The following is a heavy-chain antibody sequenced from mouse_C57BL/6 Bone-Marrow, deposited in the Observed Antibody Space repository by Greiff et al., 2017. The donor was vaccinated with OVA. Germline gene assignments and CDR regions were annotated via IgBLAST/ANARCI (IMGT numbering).Heavy chain of an antibody. Sequence: VQLQQPGAELVMPGASVKLSCTASGYTFTSYWMHWVKQRPGQGLEWIGEIDPSDSYTNYNQKFKGKSTLTVDKSSSTAYMQLSSLTSEDSAVYYCAREYYSNYDWYFDVWGTGTTVTVSS. D-gene: IGHD2-5*01. J-gene: IGHJ1*03. CDR3: AREYYSNYDWYFDV. CDR2: IDPSDSYT. CDR1: GYTFTSYW. V-gene: IGHV1-69*01.